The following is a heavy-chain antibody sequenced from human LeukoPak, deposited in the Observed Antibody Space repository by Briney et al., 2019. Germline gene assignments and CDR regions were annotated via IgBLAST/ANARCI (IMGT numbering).Heavy chain of an antibody. CDR1: SVSINGYY. D-gene: IGHD2-8*01. Sequence: SETRSLTCSVSSVSINGYYWSWIRQSAGKGLEWLGRFYFSGSSDYNPSLKSRVSMSIDTSQNHFYLRLTSVTAADTGVYFCAREVNEKHDAFDMWGQGTMVAVSS. J-gene: IGHJ3*02. CDR2: FYFSGSS. CDR3: AREVNEKHDAFDM. V-gene: IGHV4-4*07.